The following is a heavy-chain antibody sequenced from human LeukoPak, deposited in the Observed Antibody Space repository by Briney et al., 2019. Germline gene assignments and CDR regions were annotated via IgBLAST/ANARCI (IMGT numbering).Heavy chain of an antibody. D-gene: IGHD6-19*01. CDR1: EFTFSGYW. J-gene: IGHJ6*02. CDR2: ISGSGGST. Sequence: GGSLRLSCAASEFTFSGYWMNWVRQAPGKGLEWVSAISGSGGSTYYADSVKGRFTISRDNSKNTLYLQMNSLRAEDTAVYYCAKGYSGSPYYGMDVWGQGTTVTVSS. V-gene: IGHV3-23*01. CDR3: AKGYSGSPYYGMDV.